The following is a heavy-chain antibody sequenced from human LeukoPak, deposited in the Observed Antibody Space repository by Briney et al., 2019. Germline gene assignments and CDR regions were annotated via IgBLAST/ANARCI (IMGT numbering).Heavy chain of an antibody. D-gene: IGHD6-6*01. J-gene: IGHJ4*02. CDR2: INGGGDAT. CDR1: GFTFSSYA. CDR3: PRAPASLVSIEARLYYFDY. Sequence: PGGSLRLSCAAYGFTFSSYAMSWVRQAPGNGLERVSIINGGGDATYYADSGKGRFALSRDNSKNTLYLQINSLRVQEPAVNYRPRAPASLVSIEARLYYFDYWVEGALGTV. V-gene: IGHV3-23*01.